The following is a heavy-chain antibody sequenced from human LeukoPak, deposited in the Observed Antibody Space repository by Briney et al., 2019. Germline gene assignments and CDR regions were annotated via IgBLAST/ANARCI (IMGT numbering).Heavy chain of an antibody. Sequence: SQTLSLTCAISGDSVSSNSAAWNWIRQSPSRGLEWLGRPYYRSTWYNDYAVSVKSRITINPDTSKNQFSLQLNSVTPEDTAVYYCARAPAVATKDAFDIWGQGTMVTVSS. CDR3: ARAPAVATKDAFDI. V-gene: IGHV6-1*01. J-gene: IGHJ3*02. CDR1: GDSVSSNSAA. D-gene: IGHD5-12*01. CDR2: PYYRSTWYN.